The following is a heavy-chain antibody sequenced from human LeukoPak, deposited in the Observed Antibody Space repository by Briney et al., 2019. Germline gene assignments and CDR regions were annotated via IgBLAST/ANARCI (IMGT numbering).Heavy chain of an antibody. CDR3: ARDYGSGSYYYYGMDV. Sequence: GGSLRLSCAASGFTFSSYAMHWVRQAPGKGLEWVAVISYDGSNKYYADSVKGRFTISRDNSKNTLYLQMNSLSAEDTAVYYCARDYGSGSYYYYGMDVWGKGTTVTVSS. CDR1: GFTFSSYA. D-gene: IGHD3-10*01. CDR2: ISYDGSNK. V-gene: IGHV3-30*04. J-gene: IGHJ6*04.